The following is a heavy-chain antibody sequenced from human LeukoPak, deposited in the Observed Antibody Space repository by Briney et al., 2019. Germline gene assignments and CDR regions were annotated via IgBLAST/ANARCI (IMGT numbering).Heavy chain of an antibody. J-gene: IGHJ4*02. CDR3: ARDLWFGELVHY. D-gene: IGHD3-10*01. CDR2: ISSSSYI. Sequence: GGSLRLSCAASGFTFSSYSMNWVRQAPGKGLEWVSSISSSSYIYYADSVKGRFTISRDNAKNSLYLQMNSLRAEDTAVYYCARDLWFGELVHYWGQGTLVTVSS. CDR1: GFTFSSYS. V-gene: IGHV3-21*01.